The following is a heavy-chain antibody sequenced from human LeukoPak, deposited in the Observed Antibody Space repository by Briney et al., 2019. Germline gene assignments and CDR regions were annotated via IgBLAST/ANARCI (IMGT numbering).Heavy chain of an antibody. D-gene: IGHD3-10*01. Sequence: GGSLRLSCAASGFTFSSYSMNWVRQAPGKGLAWVSSISSSSSYIYYADSVKGRFTISRDNAKNSLYLQMNSLRAEDTAVYYCARADYGSGSYYNVCYDYWGQGTLVTVSS. J-gene: IGHJ4*02. CDR3: ARADYGSGSYYNVCYDY. V-gene: IGHV3-21*01. CDR1: GFTFSSYS. CDR2: ISSSSSYI.